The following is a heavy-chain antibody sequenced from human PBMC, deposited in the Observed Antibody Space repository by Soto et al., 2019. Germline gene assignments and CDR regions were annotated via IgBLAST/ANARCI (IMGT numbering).Heavy chain of an antibody. V-gene: IGHV3-48*03. D-gene: IGHD4-17*01. Sequence: EMQLVQSGVGLVQPGGSLRLSCAASGFTFSSYEMHWVRQAPGKGLEWISYISSSGTGTYYADSVRGRFTMSRDNTKNSVHLQMYSQRAEDTAIYYCVRDLHEPLAADALREANWGQGTQVTVSS. CDR1: GFTFSSYE. J-gene: IGHJ4*02. CDR2: ISSSGTGT. CDR3: VRDLHEPLAADALREAN.